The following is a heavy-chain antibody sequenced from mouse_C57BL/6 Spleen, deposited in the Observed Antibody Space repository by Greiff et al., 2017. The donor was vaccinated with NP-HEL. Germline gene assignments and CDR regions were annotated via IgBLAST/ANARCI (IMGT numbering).Heavy chain of an antibody. CDR2: IDPSDSYT. CDR3: ARTVLTVVATRDY. V-gene: IGHV1-50*01. CDR1: GYTFTSYW. Sequence: VQLQQSGAELVKPGASVKLSCKASGYTFTSYWMQWVKQRPGQGLEWIGEIDPSDSYTNYNQKFKGKATLTVDTSSSTAYMQLSSLTSEDSAVYYCARTVLTVVATRDYWGQGTTLTVSS. J-gene: IGHJ2*01. D-gene: IGHD1-1*01.